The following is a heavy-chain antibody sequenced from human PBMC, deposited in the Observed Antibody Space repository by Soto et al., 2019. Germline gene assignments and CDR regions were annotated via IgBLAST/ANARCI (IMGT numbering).Heavy chain of an antibody. CDR1: GFTFSDSS. CDR3: TKPDEI. J-gene: IGHJ4*02. Sequence: EVHLVESGGGLVQPGGSLKLSCAASGFTFSDSSMHWVRQASGKGLEWVGRIRGKANSYATAYAASVKGRFTISRDDSKNTAYLQMNSLKTEDTTVYYCTKPDEIWGQGTLVTVSS. CDR2: IRGKANSYAT. V-gene: IGHV3-73*01.